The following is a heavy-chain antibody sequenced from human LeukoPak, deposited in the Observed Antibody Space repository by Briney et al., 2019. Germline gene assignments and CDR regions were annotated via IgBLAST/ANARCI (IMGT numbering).Heavy chain of an antibody. D-gene: IGHD3-22*01. CDR3: AREYSSFEY. Sequence: PSETLSLTCTVSGGSISGYYWHWIRQPPGMGLEWIGYINYSGSTDCNPSLKSRVTISVDTSKNQFSLNLRSVTAADTAVYYCAREYSSFEYWGQGILVTVSS. V-gene: IGHV4-59*01. J-gene: IGHJ4*02. CDR1: GGSISGYY. CDR2: INYSGST.